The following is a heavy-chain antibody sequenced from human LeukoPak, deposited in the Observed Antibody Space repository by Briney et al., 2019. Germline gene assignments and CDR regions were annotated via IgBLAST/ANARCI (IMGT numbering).Heavy chain of an antibody. CDR2: INPSGGST. CDR1: GYTFTSYY. D-gene: IGHD6-19*01. V-gene: IGHV1-46*01. J-gene: IGHJ4*02. Sequence: ASVKVSCKASGYTFTSYYMHWVRQAPGQGLEWMGIINPSGGSTSYAQKFQGRVTMTRDTSTSTVYMELSSLRSEDTAVYYCARDQLFVDSSGWYGYDFFVYWGQGTLVTVSS. CDR3: ARDQLFVDSSGWYGYDFFVY.